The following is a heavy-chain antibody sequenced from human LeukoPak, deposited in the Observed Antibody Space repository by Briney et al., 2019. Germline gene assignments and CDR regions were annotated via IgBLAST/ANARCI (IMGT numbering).Heavy chain of an antibody. CDR2: IRYDGSNK. V-gene: IGHV3-30*02. D-gene: IGHD6-19*01. Sequence: GGSLRLSCAASGFTFSSYGMHWVRQAPGKGLEWVAFIRYDGSNKYYADSVKGRFTISGDNSKNTLYLQMNSLRAEDTAVYYCAKVGVAEFDYWGQGTLVTVSS. CDR1: GFTFSSYG. J-gene: IGHJ4*02. CDR3: AKVGVAEFDY.